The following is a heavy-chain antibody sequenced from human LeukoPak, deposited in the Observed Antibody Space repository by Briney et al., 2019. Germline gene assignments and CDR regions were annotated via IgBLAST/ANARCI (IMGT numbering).Heavy chain of an antibody. CDR1: GYTFTSYY. D-gene: IGHD3-9*01. CDR3: ARATRASLLTGYYTIFDY. Sequence: GASVKVCCKASGYTFTSYYMHWVRQAPGQGLEWMGIINPSGGSTSYAQKFQGRVTMTRDTSTSTVYMELSSLRSEDTAVYYCARATRASLLTGYYTIFDYWGQGTLVTVSS. V-gene: IGHV1-46*01. J-gene: IGHJ4*02. CDR2: INPSGGST.